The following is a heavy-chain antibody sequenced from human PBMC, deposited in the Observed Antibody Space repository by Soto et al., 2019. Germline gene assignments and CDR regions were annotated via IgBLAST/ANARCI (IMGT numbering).Heavy chain of an antibody. V-gene: IGHV1-46*01. CDR1: GYTFTSYY. J-gene: IGHJ6*02. CDR3: ASGRYDILTGSFYYYGLDV. D-gene: IGHD3-9*01. CDR2: INPSGGST. Sequence: ASVKVSCKASGYTFTSYYMHWVRQAPGQGLEWMGIINPSGGSTSYAQKFQGRVTMTRDTPTSTVYMELSSLRSEDTAVYYCASGRYDILTGSFYYYGLDVWGQGTTVTVSS.